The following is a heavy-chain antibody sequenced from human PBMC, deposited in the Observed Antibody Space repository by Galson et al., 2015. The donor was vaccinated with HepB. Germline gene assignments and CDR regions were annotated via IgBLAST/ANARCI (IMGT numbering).Heavy chain of an antibody. V-gene: IGHV3-30*04. CDR2: MSYDEKNT. CDR3: ARVVVLSAEHLGEEDLDA. J-gene: IGHJ5*02. D-gene: IGHD2-15*01. Sequence: ALRLPCAASGLTLDSYALHWVGQAPGKGVDWLSLMSYDEKNTYYADSVKGRFTISRDNSKNTLYLQMNSLRVDDTAVYFCARVVVLSAEHLGEEDLDAWGQGTLVTVSS. CDR1: GLTLDSYA.